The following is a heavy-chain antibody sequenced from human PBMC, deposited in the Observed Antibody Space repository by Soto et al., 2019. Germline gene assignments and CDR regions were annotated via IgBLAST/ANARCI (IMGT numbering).Heavy chain of an antibody. CDR3: ARYSAASGTYYFDY. D-gene: IGHD6-13*01. CDR2: THHSRGT. V-gene: IGHV4-4*02. CDR1: GDSIIGTHW. J-gene: IGHJ4*01. Sequence: SETLSLTCAVSGDSIIGTHWWSWVRRPPGKGLEFIGETHHSRGTNYNPSLRSRVTMSLDRSKNQLSLILYSVTAADTGVYYCARYSAASGTYYFDYWGQGTLVTVSS.